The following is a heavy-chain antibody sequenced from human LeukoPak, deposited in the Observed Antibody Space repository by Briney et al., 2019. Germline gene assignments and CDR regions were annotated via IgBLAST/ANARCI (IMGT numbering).Heavy chain of an antibody. CDR1: GFTFSNAW. CDR2: IKSKTDGGTT. V-gene: IGHV3-15*01. CDR3: TTRRGYSGYDSFDY. J-gene: IGHJ4*02. D-gene: IGHD5-12*01. Sequence: PGGSLRLSCAASGFTFSNAWMSWVRQAPGKGLEWVGRIKSKTDGGTTDYAATVKGRFTISRDDSKNTLYLQMNSLKTEDKAVYYCTTRRGYSGYDSFDYWGQGTLVTVSS.